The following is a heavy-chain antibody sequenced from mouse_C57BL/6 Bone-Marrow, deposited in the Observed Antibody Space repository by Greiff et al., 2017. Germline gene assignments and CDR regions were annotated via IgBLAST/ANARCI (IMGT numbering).Heavy chain of an antibody. D-gene: IGHD2-1*01. CDR2: INPGGGGT. CDR3: ASGGYDGNRFDY. J-gene: IGHJ2*01. CDR1: GYAFTNYL. Sequence: QVQLQQSGAELVRPGTSVKVSCKASGYAFTNYLIEWVKQRPGQGLEWIGVINPGGGGTNYNEKFKGKATLTADKSSSTAYMQLSSLTSEDSAVYFCASGGYDGNRFDYWGQGTTLTVSS. V-gene: IGHV1-54*01.